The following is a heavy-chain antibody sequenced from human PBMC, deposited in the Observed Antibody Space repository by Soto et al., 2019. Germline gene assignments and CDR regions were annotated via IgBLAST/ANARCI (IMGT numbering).Heavy chain of an antibody. CDR1: GGSIKMGGYY. Sequence: PSETLSLTCTVAGGSIKMGGYYWGWIRQPPGKGLEWLATIYYSGTTYYNPSLKTRLTISVDTSKNHFSLDLSSSTAADTAFYYCARLGYREYSTWGPGPLVTVSS. CDR2: IYYSGTT. V-gene: IGHV4-39*02. D-gene: IGHD4-4*01. CDR3: ARLGYREYST. J-gene: IGHJ4*02.